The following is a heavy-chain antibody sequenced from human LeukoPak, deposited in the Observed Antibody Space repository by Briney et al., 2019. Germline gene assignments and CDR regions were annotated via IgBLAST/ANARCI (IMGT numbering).Heavy chain of an antibody. CDR3: ARRAYCGGDCYSPVDY. V-gene: IGHV3-48*04. Sequence: PGGSLRLSCAASGFTFSNYGMDWVRQAPGKGLEWVSYISSSSSSIDYADSVKGRFTISRDNAKNSLYLQMNSLRAEDTAVYYCARRAYCGGDCYSPVDYWGQGTLVTVSS. CDR1: GFTFSNYG. D-gene: IGHD2-21*02. J-gene: IGHJ4*02. CDR2: ISSSSSSI.